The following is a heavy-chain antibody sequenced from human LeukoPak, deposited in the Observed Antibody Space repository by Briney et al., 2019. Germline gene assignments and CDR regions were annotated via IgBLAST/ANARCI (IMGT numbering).Heavy chain of an antibody. V-gene: IGHV3-23*01. Sequence: GASLRLSCAASGFTFSSYSMSWVRQAPGKGLEWVSVISGSGGSTYYADSVRGRFTISRDNSKNTLYLQINSLRVEDTAVYYCAKGGHSSSWYGPDYRGQGTLVTVSS. CDR2: ISGSGGST. CDR1: GFTFSSYS. CDR3: AKGGHSSSWYGPDY. J-gene: IGHJ4*02. D-gene: IGHD6-13*01.